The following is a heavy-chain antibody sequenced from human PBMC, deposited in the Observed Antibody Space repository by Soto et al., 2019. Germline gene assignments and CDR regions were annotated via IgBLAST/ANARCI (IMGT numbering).Heavy chain of an antibody. Sequence: QLQLQESGPGLVKPSETLSLACTVSGGSISSSSYYWGWIRQPPGKGLEWIGSIYYSGSTYYNPSLKSRVTISVDTSKNQFSLKLSSVTAADTAVYYCARLPLMGIAAGTYYYYYGMDVWGQGTTVTVSS. V-gene: IGHV4-39*01. CDR3: ARLPLMGIAAGTYYYYYGMDV. J-gene: IGHJ6*02. CDR2: IYYSGST. D-gene: IGHD6-13*01. CDR1: GGSISSSSYY.